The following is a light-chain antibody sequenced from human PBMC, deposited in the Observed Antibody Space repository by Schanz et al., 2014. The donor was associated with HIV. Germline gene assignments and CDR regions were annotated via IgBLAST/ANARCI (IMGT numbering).Light chain of an antibody. V-gene: IGLV1-44*01. Sequence: QSVLTQPPSASGTPGQRVTISCSGSNSNIGSNTVNWYQQLPGTAPKLRIYSNNQRPSGVPDRFSGSKSDTSASLAITGLQADDEAHYYCQSYDSSLSSVVFGGGTKLTVL. J-gene: IGLJ3*02. CDR1: NSNIGSNT. CDR2: SNN. CDR3: QSYDSSLSSVV.